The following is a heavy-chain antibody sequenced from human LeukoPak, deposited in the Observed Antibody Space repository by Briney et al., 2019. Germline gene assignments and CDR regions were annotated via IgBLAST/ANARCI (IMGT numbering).Heavy chain of an antibody. CDR2: IYYSGST. V-gene: IGHV4-39*01. D-gene: IGHD5-18*01. J-gene: IGHJ5*02. CDR3: ARRSGYSYEGPINWFDP. CDR1: GGSISSSSYY. Sequence: SETLSLTCTVSGGSISSSSYYWGWIRQPPGKGPEWIGSIYYSGSTYYNPSLKSRVTISVDTSKNQFSLKLSSVTAADTAVYYCARRSGYSYEGPINWFDPWGQGTLVTVSS.